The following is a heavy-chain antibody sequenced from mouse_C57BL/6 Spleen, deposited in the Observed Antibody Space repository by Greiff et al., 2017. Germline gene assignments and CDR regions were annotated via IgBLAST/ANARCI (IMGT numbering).Heavy chain of an antibody. D-gene: IGHD2-4*01. J-gene: IGHJ3*01. V-gene: IGHV1-7*01. CDR1: GYTFTSYW. CDR2: INPSSGYT. CDR3: AIYYDYDEWFAY. Sequence: QVHVKQSGAELAKPGASVKLSCKASGYTFTSYWMHWVKQRPGQGLEWIGYINPSSGYTKYNQKFKDKATLTADKSSSTAYMQLSSLTYEDSAVYYCAIYYDYDEWFAYWGQGTLVTVSA.